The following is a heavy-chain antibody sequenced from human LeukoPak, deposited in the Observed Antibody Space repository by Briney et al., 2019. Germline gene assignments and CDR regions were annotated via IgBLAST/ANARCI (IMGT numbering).Heavy chain of an antibody. V-gene: IGHV4-39*07. CDR1: GGSISSSSYY. Sequence: SETLSLTCTVSGGSISSSSYYWGWIRQPPGKGLEWIGSIYYSGSTYYNPSLKSRVTISVDTSKNQFSLKLSSVTAADTAVYYCARVGASSWYPNNFYYFDYWGQGTLVTVSS. D-gene: IGHD6-13*01. CDR3: ARVGASSWYPNNFYYFDY. J-gene: IGHJ4*02. CDR2: IYYSGST.